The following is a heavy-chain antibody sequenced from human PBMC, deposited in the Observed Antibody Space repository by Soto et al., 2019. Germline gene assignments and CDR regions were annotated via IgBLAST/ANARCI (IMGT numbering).Heavy chain of an antibody. J-gene: IGHJ4*02. Sequence: GGSLRLSCAASGFTFSSYAMSWVRQAPGKGLEWVSAISGSGGSTYYADSVKGRFTISRDNYKNKLYLHMNSLRAEDTAVSDCAKDRVMTTGTAYYFDYWGQGTLVTVSS. V-gene: IGHV3-23*01. CDR3: AKDRVMTTGTAYYFDY. CDR1: GFTFSSYA. D-gene: IGHD4-17*01. CDR2: ISGSGGST.